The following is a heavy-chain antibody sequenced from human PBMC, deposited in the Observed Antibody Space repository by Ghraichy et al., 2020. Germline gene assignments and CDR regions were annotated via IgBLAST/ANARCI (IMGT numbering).Heavy chain of an antibody. CDR3: ARALLDYTNSKFDY. CDR1: GGSISSSSYY. Sequence: SETLSLTCSVSGGSISSSSYYWGWIRQPPGKGLEWIGSIFYSGNTYYNPSLKSRVTISVDTSKNQFSLKLSSVTAADTAVYYCARALLDYTNSKFDYWGQGTLVTVSS. D-gene: IGHD4-11*01. CDR2: IFYSGNT. J-gene: IGHJ4*02. V-gene: IGHV4-39*01.